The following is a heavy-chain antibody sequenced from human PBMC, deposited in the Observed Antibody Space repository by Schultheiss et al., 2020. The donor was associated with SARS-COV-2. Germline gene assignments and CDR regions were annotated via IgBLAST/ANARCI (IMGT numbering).Heavy chain of an antibody. J-gene: IGHJ6*03. Sequence: SETLSLTCAVYGGSFSGYYWSWIRQPPGKGLEWIGYIYYSGSTNYNPSLKSRVTISVDTSKNQFSLKLSSVTAADTAVYYCARTYYYGSGSYNYYYYMDVWGKGTTVTVSS. V-gene: IGHV4-59*12. D-gene: IGHD3-10*01. CDR1: GGSFSGYY. CDR2: IYYSGST. CDR3: ARTYYYGSGSYNYYYYMDV.